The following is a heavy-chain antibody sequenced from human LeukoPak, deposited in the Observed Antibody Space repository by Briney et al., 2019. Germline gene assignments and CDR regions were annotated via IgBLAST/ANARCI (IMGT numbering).Heavy chain of an antibody. V-gene: IGHV3-11*04. D-gene: IGHD3-10*01. CDR2: ISSSGSTI. CDR1: GFTFSDYY. Sequence: GGSLRLSCAASGFTFSDYYMSWIRQAPGKGLEWFSYISSSGSTIYYADSVKGRFTISRDNAKNSLYLQMNSLRAEDMAVYYCARDLYYYGSGSYYYFDYWGQGTLVTVSS. CDR3: ARDLYYYGSGSYYYFDY. J-gene: IGHJ4*02.